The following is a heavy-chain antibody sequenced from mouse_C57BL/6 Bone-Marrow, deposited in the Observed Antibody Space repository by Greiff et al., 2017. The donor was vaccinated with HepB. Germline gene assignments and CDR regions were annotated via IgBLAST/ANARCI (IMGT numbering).Heavy chain of an antibody. V-gene: IGHV1-81*01. CDR2: IYPRSGNT. Sequence: VKLMESGAELARPGASVKLSCKASGYTFTSYGISWVKQRTGQGLEWIGEIYPRSGNTYYNEKFKGKATLTADKSSSTAYMELRSLTSEDSAVYFCAREVLRGHYFDYWVQGTTLTVSS. D-gene: IGHD1-1*01. CDR3: AREVLRGHYFDY. J-gene: IGHJ2*01. CDR1: GYTFTSYG.